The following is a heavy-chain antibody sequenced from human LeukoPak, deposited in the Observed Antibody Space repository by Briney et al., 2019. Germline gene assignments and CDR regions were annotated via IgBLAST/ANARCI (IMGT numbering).Heavy chain of an antibody. D-gene: IGHD1-26*01. CDR2: ITGSGGST. Sequence: GGSLRLSCAASGFTFSSYGMSWVRQAPGKGLDWVSVITGSGGSTYYADSVKGRFTISRDNSKNTLYLQMNSLRADDTAVYYCAKDRVGAVLFFDSWGQGTLVTVSS. CDR1: GFTFSSYG. CDR3: AKDRVGAVLFFDS. J-gene: IGHJ4*02. V-gene: IGHV3-23*01.